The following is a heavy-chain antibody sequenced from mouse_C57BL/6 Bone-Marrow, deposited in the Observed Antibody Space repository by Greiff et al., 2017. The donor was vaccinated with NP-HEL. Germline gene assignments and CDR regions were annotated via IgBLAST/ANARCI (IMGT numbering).Heavy chain of an antibody. CDR3: ARGVTTTDWYFDV. J-gene: IGHJ1*03. CDR2: IWPGGGT. Sequence: VKLQESGPGLVAPSQSLSITCTVSGFSLTSYAISWVRQPPGKGLEWLGVIWPGGGTNYNSALKSRLSISKDNSKSQVFLKMNRLQTDDTARYYCARGVTTTDWYFDVWGTGTTVTVSS. D-gene: IGHD2-2*01. CDR1: GFSLTSYA. V-gene: IGHV2-9-1*01.